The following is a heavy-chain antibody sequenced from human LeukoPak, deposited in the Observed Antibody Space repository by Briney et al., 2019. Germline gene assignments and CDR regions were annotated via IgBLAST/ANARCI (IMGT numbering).Heavy chain of an antibody. J-gene: IGHJ4*02. CDR2: IKSKTDGGTT. CDR3: ARPAKAVAGDPYYFDY. Sequence: GGSLRLSCAASGFTFSNAWMSWVRQAPGKGLEWVGRIKSKTDGGTTDYAAPVKGRFTISRDDSKNTLYLQMNSLRAEDTAVYYCARPAKAVAGDPYYFDYWGQGTLVTVSS. CDR1: GFTFSNAW. D-gene: IGHD6-19*01. V-gene: IGHV3-15*01.